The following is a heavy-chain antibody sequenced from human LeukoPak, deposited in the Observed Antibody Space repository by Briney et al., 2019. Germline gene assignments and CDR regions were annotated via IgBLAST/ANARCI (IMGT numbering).Heavy chain of an antibody. J-gene: IGHJ3*02. CDR3: ARLLSSDWYKGAFDI. V-gene: IGHV4-59*08. Sequence: KPSETLSLTCTVSGGSISSYYWSWIRQPPGKGLEWIGYIYYSGSTNYNPSLKSRVTISVDTSKNQFSLKLSSVTAADAAVYYCARLLSSDWYKGAFDIWGQGTMVTVSS. CDR1: GGSISSYY. CDR2: IYYSGST. D-gene: IGHD6-19*01.